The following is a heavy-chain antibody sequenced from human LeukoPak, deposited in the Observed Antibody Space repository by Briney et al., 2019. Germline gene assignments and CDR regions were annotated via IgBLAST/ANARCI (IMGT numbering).Heavy chain of an antibody. Sequence: GASVKVSCKASGYTFTGYYMHWVRQAPGQGLEWMGWINPNSGGTNYAQKFQGGVTMTRDTSISTAYMELSRLRSDDTAVYYCASLRDDYGFEGWFDPWGQGTLVTVSS. D-gene: IGHD4-17*01. V-gene: IGHV1-2*02. CDR3: ASLRDDYGFEGWFDP. CDR2: INPNSGGT. J-gene: IGHJ5*02. CDR1: GYTFTGYY.